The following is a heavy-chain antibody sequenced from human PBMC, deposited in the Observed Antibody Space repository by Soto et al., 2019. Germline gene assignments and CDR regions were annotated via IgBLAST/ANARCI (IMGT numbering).Heavy chain of an antibody. J-gene: IGHJ6*02. Sequence: GSLRLSCAASGFTFSSYGMHLVLQAPGKGLDWVAVISYDGSNKYYADSVKSRFTISRDNSKNTLYLQMNSLRAEDTAVYYCAKDMRGITMFGVVPRPHIYYGMDVWGQGTTVTVSS. CDR1: GFTFSSYG. V-gene: IGHV3-30*18. CDR2: ISYDGSNK. D-gene: IGHD3-3*01. CDR3: AKDMRGITMFGVVPRPHIYYGMDV.